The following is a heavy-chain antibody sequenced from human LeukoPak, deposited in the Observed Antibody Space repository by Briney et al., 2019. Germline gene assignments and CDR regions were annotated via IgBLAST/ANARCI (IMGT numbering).Heavy chain of an antibody. J-gene: IGHJ4*02. V-gene: IGHV4-34*01. D-gene: IGHD3-22*01. CDR1: GGSFSGYY. CDR2: INHSGST. CDR3: ARAYYDSSGLDY. Sequence: PSGTLSLTCAVYGGSFSGYYWSWIRQPPGKGLEWIGGINHSGSTNYNPSLKSRVTISVDTSKNQFSLKLSSVTAADTAVYYCARAYYDSSGLDYWGQGTLVTVSS.